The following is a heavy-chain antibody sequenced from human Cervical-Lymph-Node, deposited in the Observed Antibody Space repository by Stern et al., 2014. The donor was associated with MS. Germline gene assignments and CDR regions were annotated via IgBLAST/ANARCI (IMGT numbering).Heavy chain of an antibody. Sequence: QLQLQESGPGLLRPSETLSLTCTVSGASITSYYWSWIRQPPGKGLEWIGYIYYSGTTNYNASLKGRVAISIDTSKTQFSLRLSSVPAADTAVYYCARATDLWGQGTLVTVSS. J-gene: IGHJ5*02. CDR2: IYYSGTT. V-gene: IGHV4-59*01. CDR3: ARATDL. CDR1: GASITSYY.